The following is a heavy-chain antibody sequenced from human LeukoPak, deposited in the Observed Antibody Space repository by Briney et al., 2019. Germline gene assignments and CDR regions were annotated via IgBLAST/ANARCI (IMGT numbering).Heavy chain of an antibody. V-gene: IGHV4-31*03. CDR2: IYYSGST. D-gene: IGHD4-17*01. CDR3: AGRYDYGDYGIDY. Sequence: SETLSLTCTVSGGSISSGGYYWSWIRQHPGKGLEWIGYIYYSGSTYYNPSLKSRVTISVDTSKNQFSLKLSSVTAADTAVYYCAGRYDYGDYGIDYWGQGTLVTVSS. J-gene: IGHJ4*02. CDR1: GGSISSGGYY.